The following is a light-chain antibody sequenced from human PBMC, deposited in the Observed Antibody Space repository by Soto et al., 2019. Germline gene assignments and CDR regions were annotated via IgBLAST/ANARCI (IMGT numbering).Light chain of an antibody. J-gene: IGKJ5*01. V-gene: IGKV3-20*01. CDR3: QQYGSSLIT. Sequence: EIVLTQSPGTLSLSPGERATLSCRASQSVSSHLAWFQQRPGQAPRLLIYDASNRATGIPARFSGRGSGTDFTLTISRLEPEDFAVYYCQQYGSSLITFGQGTRLEIK. CDR2: DAS. CDR1: QSVSSH.